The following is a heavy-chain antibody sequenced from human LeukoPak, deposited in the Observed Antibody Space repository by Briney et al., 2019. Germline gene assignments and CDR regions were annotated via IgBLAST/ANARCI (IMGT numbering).Heavy chain of an antibody. CDR3: AGNPPSGWYKGWFDP. CDR1: GGTFSSYA. Sequence: GASVKVSCKASGGTFSSYAISWVRQAPGQGLEWMGGIIPIFGTANYAQKFQGRVTITTDESTSTAYMELSSLRSEDTAVYYCAGNPPSGWYKGWFDPWGQGTLVTVSS. D-gene: IGHD6-19*01. J-gene: IGHJ5*02. CDR2: IIPIFGTA. V-gene: IGHV1-69*05.